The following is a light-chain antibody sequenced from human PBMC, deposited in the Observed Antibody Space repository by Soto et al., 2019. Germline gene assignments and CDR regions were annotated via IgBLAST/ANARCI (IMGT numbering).Light chain of an antibody. CDR3: HQYGGSPPVT. Sequence: EIVLTQSPGTLSLSPGERVTLSCRASQSVSSSYLAWYQQKPGQPPRLLIYGASSRATGIPDRFSGSGSGTDFTLTISRLEPEDFAVYYCHQYGGSPPVTFGQGTKLEIK. CDR2: GAS. V-gene: IGKV3-20*01. CDR1: QSVSSSY. J-gene: IGKJ2*01.